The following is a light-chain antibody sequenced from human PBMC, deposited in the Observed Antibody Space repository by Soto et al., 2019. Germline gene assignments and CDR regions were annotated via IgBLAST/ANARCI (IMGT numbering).Light chain of an antibody. V-gene: IGKV1-5*01. J-gene: IGKJ4*01. CDR2: AAS. CDR3: QSYNTYSVT. CDR1: QGISNW. Sequence: DFQMTHSPSTLSASIGDRVTITCRASQGISNWLAWYQLKPGKAPKLLIYAASSLQSGVPSRFRGSGSGTEFTLTINSLQSDDFATYFCQSYNTYSVTFGGGTKVDIK.